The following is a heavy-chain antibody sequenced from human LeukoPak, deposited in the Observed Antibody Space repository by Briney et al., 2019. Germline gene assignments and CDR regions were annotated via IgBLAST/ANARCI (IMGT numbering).Heavy chain of an antibody. CDR2: INTSGST. CDR3: ARGRSGSWYFLDY. CDR1: GGSISSGSYY. V-gene: IGHV4-61*02. Sequence: SETLSLTCTVSGGSISSGSYYWSWIRQPAGKGLEWIGRINTSGSTNYNPSLKSRVTISVDTSKNQFSLRLSSVTAADTAVYYCARGRSGSWYFLDYWGQGTLVTVSS. J-gene: IGHJ4*02. D-gene: IGHD6-13*01.